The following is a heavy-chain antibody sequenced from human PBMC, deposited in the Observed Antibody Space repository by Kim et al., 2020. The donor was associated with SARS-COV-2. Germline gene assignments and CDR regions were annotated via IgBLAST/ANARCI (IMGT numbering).Heavy chain of an antibody. J-gene: IGHJ4*02. D-gene: IGHD5-18*01. CDR3: ARVSYGPFDY. V-gene: IGHV3-33*01. CDR2: NK. Sequence: NKYYADSVKGRFTISRDNSKNTLYLQMNSLRAEDTAVYYCARVSYGPFDYWGQGTLVTVSS.